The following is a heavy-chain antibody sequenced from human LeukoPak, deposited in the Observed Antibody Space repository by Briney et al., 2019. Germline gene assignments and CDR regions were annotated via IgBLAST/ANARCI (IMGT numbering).Heavy chain of an antibody. J-gene: IGHJ6*03. V-gene: IGHV1-2*02. Sequence: GASVKVSCKASGYTFTGYYMHWVRQAPGQGLEWMGWINPNSGGTNYAQKFQGRVTMTRDTSISTAYMELSRLRSDDTAVYYCARERGVGLGVGATNYYYYYMDVWGKGTTVTVSS. CDR3: ARERGVGLGVGATNYYYYYMDV. CDR2: INPNSGGT. CDR1: GYTFTGYY. D-gene: IGHD1-26*01.